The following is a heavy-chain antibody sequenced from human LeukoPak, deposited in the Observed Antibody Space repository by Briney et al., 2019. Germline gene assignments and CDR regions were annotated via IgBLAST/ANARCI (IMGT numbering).Heavy chain of an antibody. D-gene: IGHD3-22*01. V-gene: IGHV4-39*07. CDR3: ARGVERYYYDSSGYYYFDY. Sequence: SETLSLTCTVSGGSISSGGYSWSWIRQPPGKGLEWIGEINHSGSTNYNPSLKSRVTISVDTSKNQFSLKLSSVTAADTAVYYCARGVERYYYDSSGYYYFDYWGQGTLVTVSS. CDR1: GGSISSGGYS. J-gene: IGHJ4*02. CDR2: INHSGST.